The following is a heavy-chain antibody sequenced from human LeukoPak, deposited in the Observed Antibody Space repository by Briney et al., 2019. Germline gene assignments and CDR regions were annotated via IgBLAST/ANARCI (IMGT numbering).Heavy chain of an antibody. CDR1: GYNFTNYG. J-gene: IGHJ4*02. CDR3: ARAGRLKSGSNIY. Sequence: ASVKVSYRGFGYNFTNYGISWGRQAPGQRLEWMGWISGYNGNTDYAQKFQARVTMTTDTSTSTGYLELRSLRSDDTAVYYCARAGRLKSGSNIYWGRGTLVTVSS. CDR2: ISGYNGNT. V-gene: IGHV1-18*01. D-gene: IGHD1-26*01.